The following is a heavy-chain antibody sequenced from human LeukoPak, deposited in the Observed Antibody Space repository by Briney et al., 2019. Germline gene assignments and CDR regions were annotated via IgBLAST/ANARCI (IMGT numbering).Heavy chain of an antibody. V-gene: IGHV1-2*02. CDR1: EYTFTRYY. J-gene: IGHJ4*02. CDR2: INPHSGGT. Sequence: ASVKVSCKASEYTFTRYYFPWVRQSTCHGLKWMRWINPHSGGTDYAQKFQGRVTMSRDTSISTAYMELSRLRSDDTAVYYCARWGGHCTSGLCYYFDCWGQGTLVTVSS. CDR3: ARWGGHCTSGLCYYFDC. D-gene: IGHD2-8*01.